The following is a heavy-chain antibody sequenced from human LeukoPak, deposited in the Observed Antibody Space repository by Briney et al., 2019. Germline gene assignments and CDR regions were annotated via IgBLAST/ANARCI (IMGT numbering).Heavy chain of an antibody. CDR1: GFSLSAYG. D-gene: IGHD6-13*01. CDR3: ARDLADPYSSSLQPGGY. V-gene: IGHV3-33*01. J-gene: IGHJ4*02. Sequence: GGSLRLSCAASGFSLSAYGVHWVRQAPGKGLEWVAVIWYDGSNKYYADSVKGRFTISRDNSKNTLYLQMNSLRAEDTAVYYCARDLADPYSSSLQPGGYWGQGTLVTVSS. CDR2: IWYDGSNK.